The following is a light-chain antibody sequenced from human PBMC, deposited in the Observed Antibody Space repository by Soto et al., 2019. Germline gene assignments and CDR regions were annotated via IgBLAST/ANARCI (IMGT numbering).Light chain of an antibody. CDR3: QHLNDYRYT. CDR2: AAS. Sequence: DIQLTQSPSFLSASVGDRVTITCRASQAISSSLAWYQHNPEKAPKLLIYAASTLQNGVPSSFSGSGSGTEFTLTIGSLQPEDFATYYCQHLNDYRYTFGQGTKVEIK. V-gene: IGKV1-9*01. J-gene: IGKJ2*01. CDR1: QAISSS.